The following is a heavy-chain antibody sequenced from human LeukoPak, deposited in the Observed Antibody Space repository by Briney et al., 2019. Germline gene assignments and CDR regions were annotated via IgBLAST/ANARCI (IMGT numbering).Heavy chain of an antibody. CDR3: AKEGDYDFWSGYPPPYYMDV. Sequence: GGSLRLSCAASGFTFSSYSMNWVRQAPDKGLEWVSYISSSSTTKYYADSVKGRFTISRDNSKNTLYLQMNSLGAEDTAVYYCAKEGDYDFWSGYPPPYYMDVWGKGTTVTVSS. V-gene: IGHV3-48*01. CDR2: ISSSSTTK. D-gene: IGHD3-3*01. CDR1: GFTFSSYS. J-gene: IGHJ6*03.